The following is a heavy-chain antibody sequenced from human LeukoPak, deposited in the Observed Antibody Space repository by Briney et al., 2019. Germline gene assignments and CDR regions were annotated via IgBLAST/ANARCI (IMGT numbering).Heavy chain of an antibody. CDR3: ARDLKIGYNSGWYSFDY. J-gene: IGHJ4*02. V-gene: IGHV4-59*01. Sequence: PSETLSLTCTVSAGSISTYYWSWIRQPPGKGLEWIGYIYYSGTTNYNPSLKSRVTMSVDTSKNQVSLKLNSVTAADTAIYYCARDLKIGYNSGWYSFDYWGQETLVTVSS. CDR2: IYYSGTT. D-gene: IGHD6-19*01. CDR1: AGSISTYY.